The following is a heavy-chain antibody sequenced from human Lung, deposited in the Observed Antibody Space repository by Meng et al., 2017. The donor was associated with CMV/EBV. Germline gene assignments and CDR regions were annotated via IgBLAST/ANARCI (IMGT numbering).Heavy chain of an antibody. CDR3: ARFQIGYVGAFDI. Sequence: SGPXLVKPTQTLTLTCTFSGFSLSTSGMRVSWIRQPPGQALEWLARIDWDDDKFYNTSLKTRLTVSKDTSANQVVFTMTNMDPVDTATYYCARFQIGYVGAFDIWXPGTXVTVSS. J-gene: IGHJ3*02. D-gene: IGHD5-12*01. CDR2: IDWDDDK. V-gene: IGHV2-70D*14. CDR1: GFSLSTSGMR.